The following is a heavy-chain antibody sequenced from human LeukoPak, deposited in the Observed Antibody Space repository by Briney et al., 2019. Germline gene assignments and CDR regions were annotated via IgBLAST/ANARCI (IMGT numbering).Heavy chain of an antibody. D-gene: IGHD3-22*01. CDR3: AAGNYYDSSGYYHLGYFDY. J-gene: IGHJ4*02. CDR2: ISAYNGNT. V-gene: IGHV1-18*01. Sequence: ASVKVSCKASGGTFSRYAISWVRQAPGQGLEWMGWISAYNGNTNYAQKLQGRVTMTTDTSTSTAYMELRSLRSDDTAVYYCAAGNYYDSSGYYHLGYFDYWGQGTLVTVSS. CDR1: GGTFSRYA.